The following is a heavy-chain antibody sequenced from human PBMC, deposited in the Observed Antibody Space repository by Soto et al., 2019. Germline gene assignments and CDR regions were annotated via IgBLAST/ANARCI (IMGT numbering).Heavy chain of an antibody. J-gene: IGHJ6*02. CDR1: GGSISSGGYS. V-gene: IGHV4-30-2*01. CDR2: TYHSGST. CDR3: ARDSMVRGVHIQRARTYYYYYGMDV. Sequence: SETLSLTCAVCGGSISSGGYSWSWIRQPPGKGLEWIGYTYHSGSTYYNPSLKSRVTISVDRSKNQFSLKLSSVTAADTAVYYCARDSMVRGVHIQRARTYYYYYGMDVWGQGTTVTAP. D-gene: IGHD3-10*01.